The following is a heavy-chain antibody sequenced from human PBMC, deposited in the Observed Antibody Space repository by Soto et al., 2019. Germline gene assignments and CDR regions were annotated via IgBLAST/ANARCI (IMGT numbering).Heavy chain of an antibody. Sequence: GGSLRLSCAASGFTFSSYEMNWVRQAPGKGLEWVAMISHDGNAQYYVDSVKGRFSVSRDTSKNTLHLHMNSLRSEDTGLYYRARDYGPSNWYNWFHPWGQGTLVTVSS. J-gene: IGHJ5*02. V-gene: IGHV3-30*03. CDR1: GFTFSSYE. CDR2: ISHDGNAQ. CDR3: ARDYGPSNWYNWFHP. D-gene: IGHD4-17*01.